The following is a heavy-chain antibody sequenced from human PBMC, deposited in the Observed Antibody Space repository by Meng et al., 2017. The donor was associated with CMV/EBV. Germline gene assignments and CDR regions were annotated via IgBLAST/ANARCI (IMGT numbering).Heavy chain of an antibody. V-gene: IGHV3-21*01. J-gene: IGHJ6*02. CDR3: AREPTYYYGSGIYSYYYYGMDV. D-gene: IGHD3-10*01. CDR2: ISSSSSYK. CDR1: GFTFSSYN. Sequence: GESLKISCAASGFTFSSYNMNWVRQAPGKGLEWVSSISSSSSYKYYADSVKGRFTTSRDNAKNSLHLQMNSLRAEDTAVYYCAREPTYYYGSGIYSYYYYGMDVWGQGTTVTISS.